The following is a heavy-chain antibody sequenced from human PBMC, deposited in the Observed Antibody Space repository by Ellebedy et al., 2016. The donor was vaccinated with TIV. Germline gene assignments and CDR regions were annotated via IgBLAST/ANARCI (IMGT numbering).Heavy chain of an antibody. D-gene: IGHD3-3*01. Sequence: SLKISXAASGFTFDDYAMHWVRQAPGRGLEWVSGISWSSGSIGYADSVKGRFTISRGNAKNSLYLQMNSLRTEDTALYYCAKDLELRFFKMEAFDIWGQGTMVTVSS. CDR2: ISWSSGSI. J-gene: IGHJ3*02. V-gene: IGHV3-9*01. CDR1: GFTFDDYA. CDR3: AKDLELRFFKMEAFDI.